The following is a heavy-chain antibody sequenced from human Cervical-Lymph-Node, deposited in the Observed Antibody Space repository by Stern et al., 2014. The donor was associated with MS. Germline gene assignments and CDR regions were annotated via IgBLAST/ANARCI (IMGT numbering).Heavy chain of an antibody. CDR2: INGDGTVS. CDR1: GFNFRTYW. J-gene: IGHJ4*02. V-gene: IGHV3-74*02. Sequence: EDQLVESGGGIVQPGGSLMISCVASGFNFRTYWMHWVRQGPGKGLEWVSRINGDGTVSTDADSVRGRFTISRNNANNTMSLQLNNLRVKDTAIYYCASAYRASWGQGTLVTVST. D-gene: IGHD1-1*01. CDR3: ASAYRAS.